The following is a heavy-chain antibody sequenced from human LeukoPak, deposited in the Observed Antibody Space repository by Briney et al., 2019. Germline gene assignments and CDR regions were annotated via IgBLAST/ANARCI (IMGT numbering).Heavy chain of an antibody. D-gene: IGHD3-22*01. Sequence: SETLSLTCTVSGGSISSYYWSWIRQPPGKGLEWIGYIYYSGSTNYNPSLKSRVTISVDTSKNQFSLKLSSVTAADTAVYYCARYKGRYYYDSNFDYWGQGTLVTVSS. V-gene: IGHV4-59*01. CDR3: ARYKGRYYYDSNFDY. CDR1: GGSISSYY. J-gene: IGHJ4*02. CDR2: IYYSGST.